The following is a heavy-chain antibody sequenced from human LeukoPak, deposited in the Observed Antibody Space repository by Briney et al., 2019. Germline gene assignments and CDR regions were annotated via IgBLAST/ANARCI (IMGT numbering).Heavy chain of an antibody. J-gene: IGHJ4*02. D-gene: IGHD3-9*01. Sequence: SGTLPLTCTVSGGSVSSGSYYWSWIRQPPGKGLEWIGYIYYSGSTNYNPSLKSRVTISVDTSKNQFSLKLSSVTAADTAVYYCARDSLTGYYALDYWGQGTLVTVSS. CDR3: ARDSLTGYYALDY. CDR2: IYYSGST. V-gene: IGHV4-61*01. CDR1: GGSVSSGSYY.